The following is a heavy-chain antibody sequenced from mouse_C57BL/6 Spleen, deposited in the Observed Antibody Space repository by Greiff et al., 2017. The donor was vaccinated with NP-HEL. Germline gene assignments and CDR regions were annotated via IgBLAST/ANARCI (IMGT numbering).Heavy chain of an antibody. Sequence: QVQLKQSGPELVKPGASVKISCKASGYAFSSSWMNWVKQRPGKGLEWIGRIYPGDGDTNYNGKFKGKATLTADKSSSTAYMQLSSLTSEDSAVYFCASPKTAQATYAMDYWGQGTSVTVSS. CDR1: GYAFSSSW. CDR3: ASPKTAQATYAMDY. V-gene: IGHV1-82*01. D-gene: IGHD3-2*02. J-gene: IGHJ4*01. CDR2: IYPGDGDT.